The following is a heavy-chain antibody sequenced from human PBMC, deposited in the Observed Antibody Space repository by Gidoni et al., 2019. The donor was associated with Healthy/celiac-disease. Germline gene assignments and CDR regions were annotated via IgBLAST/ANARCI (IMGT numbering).Heavy chain of an antibody. CDR3: TTDLYYYDSSGPPDAFDI. D-gene: IGHD3-22*01. CDR1: GFTFRHAW. V-gene: IGHV3-15*07. CDR2: IKSKTDGGTT. J-gene: IGHJ3*02. Sequence: EVQLVESGGGLVKPGGSLRLSCAASGFTFRHAWMHWVRQAPGKGLEWEWRIKSKTDGGTTDYAAPVKGRFTISRDDSKNTLYLQMNSLKTEDTAVYYCTTDLYYYDSSGPPDAFDIWGQGTMVTVSS.